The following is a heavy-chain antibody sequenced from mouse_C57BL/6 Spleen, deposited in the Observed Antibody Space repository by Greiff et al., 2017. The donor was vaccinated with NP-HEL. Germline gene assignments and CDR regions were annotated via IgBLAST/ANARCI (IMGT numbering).Heavy chain of an antibody. CDR3: ARWGSSGLYYFDY. V-gene: IGHV1-53*01. CDR1: GYTFTSYW. J-gene: IGHJ2*01. CDR2: INPSNGGT. Sequence: VQLQQPGTELVKPGASVKLSCKASGYTFTSYWMHWVKQRPGQGLEWIGNINPSNGGTNYNEKFKSKATLTVDKSSSTAYMQLSSLTSEDSAVYYCARWGSSGLYYFDYWGQGTTLTVSS. D-gene: IGHD3-2*02.